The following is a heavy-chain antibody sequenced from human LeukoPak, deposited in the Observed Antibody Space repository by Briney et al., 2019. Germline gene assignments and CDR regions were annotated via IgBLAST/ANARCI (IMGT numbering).Heavy chain of an antibody. CDR2: ISSSSSYI. V-gene: IGHV3-21*01. CDR1: GFTFSSYS. Sequence: PGGSLRLSCAPSGFTFSSYSMNWVRQAPGKGLEWVPSISSSSSYIYYADSVKGRFTISRDNAKNSLYLQMNSLRAEDTAVYYCARGPDFWSGYPTWFDPWGQGTLVTVSS. CDR3: ARGPDFWSGYPTWFDP. J-gene: IGHJ5*02. D-gene: IGHD3-3*01.